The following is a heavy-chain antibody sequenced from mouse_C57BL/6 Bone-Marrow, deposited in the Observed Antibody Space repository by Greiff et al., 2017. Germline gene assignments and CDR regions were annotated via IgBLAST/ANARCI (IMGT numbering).Heavy chain of an antibody. D-gene: IGHD1-1*01. CDR3: ARENYYGSHYYAMDY. Sequence: VQLQQSGPELVKPGASVQMSCKASGYTFTDYNMHWVKQSHGKSLEWIGYINPNNGGTSYNQKFKGKATLTVNKSSSTAYMELRSLTSEDSAVYYCARENYYGSHYYAMDYWGQGTSVTVSS. V-gene: IGHV1-22*01. J-gene: IGHJ4*01. CDR1: GYTFTDYN. CDR2: INPNNGGT.